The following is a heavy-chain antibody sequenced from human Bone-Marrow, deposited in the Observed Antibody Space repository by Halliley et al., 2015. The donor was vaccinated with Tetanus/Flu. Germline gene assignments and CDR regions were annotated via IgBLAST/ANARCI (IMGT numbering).Heavy chain of an antibody. CDR1: GGSLSPYY. V-gene: IGHV4-59*01. J-gene: IGHJ6*02. Sequence: LRLSCTVSGGSLSPYYWSWIRQPPGKGLDWIGYIYYSGRTNYNPSFQSRVTISLDSSKNQFSLNLSSVTAADTAVYYCASQGTSFYYYGLNVWGQGTAVTVSS. D-gene: IGHD1-1*01. CDR2: IYYSGRT. CDR3: ASQGTSFYYYGLNV.